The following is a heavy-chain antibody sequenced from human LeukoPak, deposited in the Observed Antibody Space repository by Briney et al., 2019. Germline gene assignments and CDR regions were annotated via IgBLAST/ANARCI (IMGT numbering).Heavy chain of an antibody. D-gene: IGHD4-17*01. Sequence: GGSLRLSCAASGFTFSNYWTHWVRQAPGKGLVWVSRINSDGSSSNYADFVKGRFTISRDNARNTLSLQMTSLRAEDAAVYYCASTTGGYWGQGTLVTVSS. CDR3: ASTTGGY. V-gene: IGHV3-74*01. J-gene: IGHJ4*02. CDR2: INSDGSSS. CDR1: GFTFSNYW.